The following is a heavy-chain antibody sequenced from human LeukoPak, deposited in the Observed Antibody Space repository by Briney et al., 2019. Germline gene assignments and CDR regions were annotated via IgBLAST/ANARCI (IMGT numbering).Heavy chain of an antibody. J-gene: IGHJ6*04. V-gene: IGHV1-18*04. CDR1: GYTFTSYG. CDR3: ARYVYCSGGSCYINYYGMDV. Sequence: ASVKVSCKASGYTFTSYGISWVRQAPGQGLEWMGWISAYNGNTNYAQKLQGRVTMTTVTSTSTAYMELRSLRSDDTAVYYCARYVYCSGGSCYINYYGMDVWGKGTTVTVSS. D-gene: IGHD2-15*01. CDR2: ISAYNGNT.